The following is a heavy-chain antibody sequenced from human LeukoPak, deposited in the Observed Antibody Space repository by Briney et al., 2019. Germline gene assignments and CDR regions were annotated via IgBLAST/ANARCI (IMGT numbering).Heavy chain of an antibody. Sequence: SETLSLTCTVSGGSISSYYWSWIRQPPGKGLEWIGYSYYSGSTNYNPFLKSRVTISVDTSKNHFSLKLSSVTAADTAVYYCARVLWFGEFINWFDPWGQGTLVTVSS. J-gene: IGHJ5*02. CDR1: GGSISSYY. D-gene: IGHD3-10*01. CDR2: SYYSGST. CDR3: ARVLWFGEFINWFDP. V-gene: IGHV4-59*01.